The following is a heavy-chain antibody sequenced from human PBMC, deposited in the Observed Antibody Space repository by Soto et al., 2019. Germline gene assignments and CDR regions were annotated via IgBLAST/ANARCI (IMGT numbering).Heavy chain of an antibody. CDR1: GGSISSGGYY. CDR3: ARVKGYYDSSGYLYNWFDP. Sequence: PSETLSLTCTVSGGSISSGGYYWSWIRQHPGKGLEWIGYIYYSGSTYYNPSLKSRVTISVDTSKNQFSLKLSSVTAADTAVYYCARVKGYYDSSGYLYNWFDPWGQGTLVTVSS. J-gene: IGHJ5*02. CDR2: IYYSGST. D-gene: IGHD3-22*01. V-gene: IGHV4-31*03.